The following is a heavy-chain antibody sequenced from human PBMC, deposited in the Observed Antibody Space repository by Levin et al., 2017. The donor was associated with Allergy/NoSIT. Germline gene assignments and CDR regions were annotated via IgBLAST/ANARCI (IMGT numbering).Heavy chain of an antibody. Sequence: SQTLSLPCTVSGDSTKSYYWSWVRQPPGKGLEWIGYIYYTGDNNYNPALKSRVTMSVDTSKNQFSLKLKSVTAADTAVYYCARGKAAPAHLWGQGTLVTVSS. CDR2: IYYTGDN. D-gene: IGHD6-13*01. CDR1: GDSTKSYY. J-gene: IGHJ4*02. V-gene: IGHV4-59*01. CDR3: ARGKAAPAHL.